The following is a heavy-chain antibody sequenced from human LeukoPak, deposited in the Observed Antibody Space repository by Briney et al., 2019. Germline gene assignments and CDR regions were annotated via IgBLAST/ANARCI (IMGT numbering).Heavy chain of an antibody. CDR1: GGSISSGDYY. J-gene: IGHJ4*02. Sequence: PSETLSLTCTVSGGSISSGDYYWSWIRQPPGKGLEWIGYIYYSGSTYYNPSLKGRVTISVDTSKNQFSLKLSSVTAADTAVYYCARRYVRVTTRAAAGIDYWGQGTLVTVSS. D-gene: IGHD6-13*01. CDR2: IYYSGST. V-gene: IGHV4-30-4*08. CDR3: ARRYVRVTTRAAAGIDY.